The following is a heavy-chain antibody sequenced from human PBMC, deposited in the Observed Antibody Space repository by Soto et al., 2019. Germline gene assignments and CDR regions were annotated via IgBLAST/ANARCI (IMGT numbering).Heavy chain of an antibody. CDR2: INPNSGGT. J-gene: IGHJ5*02. CDR1: GYTFTGYH. V-gene: IGHV1-2*04. CDR3: ARESSSSSERSFDP. Sequence: ASVXVSCKDSGYTFTGYHMHWVRQAPGQGLEWMGWINPNSGGTNYAQKFQGWVTMTRDTSISTAYMELSRLRSDDTAVYYCARESSSSSERSFDPWGQGTLVTVSS. D-gene: IGHD6-6*01.